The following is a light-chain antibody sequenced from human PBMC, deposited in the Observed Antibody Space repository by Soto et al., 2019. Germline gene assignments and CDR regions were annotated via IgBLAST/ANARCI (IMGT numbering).Light chain of an antibody. Sequence: VVMPQSPLYLTVTPGASASISCRSSHSLLHSNGYNYLDWYLQKPGQSPQLLMYLASTRASGVPDRISGSGSGTDFTLQISRVEAEDVGVYCCMQAVQTPYTFGQGTK. V-gene: IGKV2-28*01. CDR3: MQAVQTPYT. J-gene: IGKJ2*01. CDR1: HSLLHSNGYNY. CDR2: LAS.